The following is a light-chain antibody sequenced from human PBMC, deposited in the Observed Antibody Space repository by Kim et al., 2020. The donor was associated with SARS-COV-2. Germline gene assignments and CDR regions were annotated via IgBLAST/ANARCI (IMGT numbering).Light chain of an antibody. Sequence: GQSVTLSCTGTSSDVGGYNYVSWYQQRPGKAPKLMIYEVNKRPSGVPDRFSGSRSGNTASLTVSGLQAEDEADYYCSSYVRSNNYVFGTGTKVTVL. J-gene: IGLJ1*01. CDR1: SSDVGGYNY. CDR3: SSYVRSNNYV. V-gene: IGLV2-8*01. CDR2: EVN.